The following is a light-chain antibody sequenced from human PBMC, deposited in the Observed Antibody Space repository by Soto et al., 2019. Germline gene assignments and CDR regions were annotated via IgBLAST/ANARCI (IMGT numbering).Light chain of an antibody. CDR1: IDDVTAYYR. Sequence: QSALTPPPSVSESPGQSVTISCSGTIDDVTAYYRVSWYQQTPGTAPTLMIYDVSNRPSGVPDRFSGSMSGNTDSLTISGLQAEDEGDYYCSVYTRTSTYVFGTGTKLTVL. J-gene: IGLJ1*01. CDR3: SVYTRTSTYV. CDR2: DVS. V-gene: IGLV2-18*01.